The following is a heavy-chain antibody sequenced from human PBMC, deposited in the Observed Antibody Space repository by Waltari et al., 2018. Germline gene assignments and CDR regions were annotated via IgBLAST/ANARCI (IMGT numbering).Heavy chain of an antibody. Sequence: QVQLQEPGSGLVKPSATLSLTCTASGGSISSYYWSWLRQPAGKGLEWIGRIYTSGSTNYNPSLKSRVTMSVDTSKNQFSLKLSSVTAADTAVYYCARDSTVGANNWFDPWGQGTLVTVSS. CDR2: IYTSGST. D-gene: IGHD1-26*01. J-gene: IGHJ5*02. V-gene: IGHV4-4*07. CDR1: GGSISSYY. CDR3: ARDSTVGANNWFDP.